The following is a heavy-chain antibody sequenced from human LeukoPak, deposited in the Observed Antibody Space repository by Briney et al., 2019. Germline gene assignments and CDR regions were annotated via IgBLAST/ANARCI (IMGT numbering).Heavy chain of an antibody. CDR3: ARDRKGTERGFDY. CDR1: GFTVSSNY. D-gene: IGHD1-1*01. J-gene: IGHJ4*02. Sequence: GGSLRLSCAASGFTVSSNYMNWVRQAPGKGLEWVSYISSSGSTIYYADSVKGRFTISRDNAKNSLYLQMNSLRAEDTAVYYCARDRKGTERGFDYWGQGTLVTVSS. V-gene: IGHV3-48*03. CDR2: ISSSGSTI.